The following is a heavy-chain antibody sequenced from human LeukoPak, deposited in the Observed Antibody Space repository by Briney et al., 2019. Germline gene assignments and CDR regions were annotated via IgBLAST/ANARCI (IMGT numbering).Heavy chain of an antibody. Sequence: ASVKVSCKASGYTFTSYGISWVRQAPGQGLEWMGWISAYNGNTNHAQKLQGRVTMTTDTSTSTAYMELRSLRSDDTAVYCCARDFHWNDDYYYYGMDVWGQGTTVTVSS. CDR3: ARDFHWNDDYYYYGMDV. V-gene: IGHV1-18*01. J-gene: IGHJ6*02. CDR1: GYTFTSYG. D-gene: IGHD1-1*01. CDR2: ISAYNGNT.